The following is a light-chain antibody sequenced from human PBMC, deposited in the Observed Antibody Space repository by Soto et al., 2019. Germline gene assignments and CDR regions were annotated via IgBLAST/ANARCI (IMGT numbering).Light chain of an antibody. CDR2: GAS. J-gene: IGKJ5*01. V-gene: IGKV3-15*01. Sequence: EIVMTQSPVTLSVSPGERVTLSCRASQSVSSKLAWYQQKSGQAPRLLIYGASTRVTGIPARFSGSGSGTEFTLTISSLQSEYFAIYYCQQYNNWPPVTFGQGTRLEIK. CDR1: QSVSSK. CDR3: QQYNNWPPVT.